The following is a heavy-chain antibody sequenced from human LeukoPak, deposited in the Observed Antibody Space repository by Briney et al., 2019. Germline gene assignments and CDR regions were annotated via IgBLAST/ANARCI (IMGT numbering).Heavy chain of an antibody. CDR2: MSYSGST. J-gene: IGHJ4*02. CDR1: GGSITSSNYY. Sequence: PSETLSLTCTVSGGSITSSNYYWAWIRQPPGKGLEWIGSMSYSGSTYYNPSLKSRVTISVDTSKNQFSLKLSSVTAADTAVYYCARGVQLGEGTTDDVLRFLEGSYYFDYWGQGTLVTVSS. CDR3: ARGVQLGEGTTDDVLRFLEGSYYFDY. V-gene: IGHV4-39*07. D-gene: IGHD3-3*01.